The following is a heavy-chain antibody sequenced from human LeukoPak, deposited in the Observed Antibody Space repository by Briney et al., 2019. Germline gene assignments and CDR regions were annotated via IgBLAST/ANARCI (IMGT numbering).Heavy chain of an antibody. CDR1: GFTFSSYA. V-gene: IGHV3-64D*06. J-gene: IGHJ6*02. CDR2: ISSDGGST. Sequence: GGSLRLSCSASGFTFSSYAMHWVRQAPRKGLEYVSAISSDGGSTYYADSVKGRFTISRDNSKNTLYLQMSSLRAEDTAVYYCVKDPVATIRAYYYYGMDVWGQGTTVTVSS. D-gene: IGHD5-12*01. CDR3: VKDPVATIRAYYYYGMDV.